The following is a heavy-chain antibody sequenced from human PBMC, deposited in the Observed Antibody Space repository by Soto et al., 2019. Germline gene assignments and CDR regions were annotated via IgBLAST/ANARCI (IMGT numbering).Heavy chain of an antibody. CDR1: GGTFSSYA. J-gene: IGHJ6*02. CDR3: ARDLTDYGDYYGMDV. D-gene: IGHD4-17*01. Sequence: ASVKVSCKASGGTFSSYAISWVRQAPGQRLEWMGWINAGNGNTKYSQKFQGRVTITRDTSASTAYMELSSLRSEDTAVYYCARDLTDYGDYYGMDVWGQATTVTVAS. CDR2: INAGNGNT. V-gene: IGHV1-3*01.